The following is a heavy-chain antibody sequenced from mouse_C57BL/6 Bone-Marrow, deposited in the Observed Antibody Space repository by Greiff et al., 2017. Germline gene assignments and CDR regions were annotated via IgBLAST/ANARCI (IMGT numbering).Heavy chain of an antibody. J-gene: IGHJ2*01. D-gene: IGHD1-1*01. Sequence: QVPLQQSGPELVKPGASVKISCKASGYAFSSSWMNWVKQRPGKGLEWIGRLYPGDGDTNYNGKFKGKATLTADKSSSTAYMQLSSLASEDSAVYFWARNGVYYYGSSYFDYWGQGTTLTVSS. CDR1: GYAFSSSW. V-gene: IGHV1-82*01. CDR3: ARNGVYYYGSSYFDY. CDR2: LYPGDGDT.